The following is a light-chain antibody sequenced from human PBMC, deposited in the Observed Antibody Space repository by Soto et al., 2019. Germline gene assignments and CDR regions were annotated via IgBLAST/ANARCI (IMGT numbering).Light chain of an antibody. CDR2: GAS. J-gene: IGKJ2*01. CDR3: QHYNYWPYT. V-gene: IGKV3D-15*01. Sequence: ELVLTQSPGTLSLSPGERATLSCRASQSVSRRYLAWSQQKPGQAPRLLIYGASSRATGIPARFSGSGSGTEFTLTISSLQSEDFAVYYCQHYNYWPYTFGQGTKVDIK. CDR1: QSVSRRY.